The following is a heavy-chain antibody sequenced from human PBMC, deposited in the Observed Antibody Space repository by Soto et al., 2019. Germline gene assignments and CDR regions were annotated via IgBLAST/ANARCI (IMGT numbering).Heavy chain of an antibody. CDR2: IDPSDSQT. D-gene: IGHD3-22*01. CDR3: VRQIYDSDTGPNFQYYFDS. J-gene: IGHJ4*02. V-gene: IGHV5-10-1*01. CDR1: GYSFAGYW. Sequence: GESLKISCKGSGYSFAGYWITWVRQKPGKGLEWMGRIDPSDSQTYYSPSFRGHVTISATKSITTVFLQWSSLRASDTAMYYCVRQIYDSDTGPNFQYYFDSWGQGTPVTVSS.